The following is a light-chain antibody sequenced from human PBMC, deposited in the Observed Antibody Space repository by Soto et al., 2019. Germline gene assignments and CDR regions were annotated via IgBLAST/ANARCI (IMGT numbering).Light chain of an antibody. CDR2: DVS. CDR3: SSYTSSSTLV. V-gene: IGLV2-14*01. CDR1: SSDVGDYNY. J-gene: IGLJ1*01. Sequence: QSALTQPASVSGSPGQSITISCTGTSSDVGDYNYVSWYQQHPGKAPKVMIYDVSNRPSGVSNRFSGSKSGNTASLTISGLQAEDEADYYCSSYTSSSTLVFGTGTKLTAL.